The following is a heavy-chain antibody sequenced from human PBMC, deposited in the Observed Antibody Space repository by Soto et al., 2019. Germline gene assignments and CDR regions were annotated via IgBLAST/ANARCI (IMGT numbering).Heavy chain of an antibody. CDR3: ANRPIVGAAI. Sequence: QVQLQESGPGLVKPSCTLSLNCAVFGGSISNSNWWTWVRQPAGKVMDWIGEIFHSGSINYHWSLMGRVTISVAKDNNKFSLKLRSVTAADTAVSYCANRPIVGAAIWSQGTQVTVS. J-gene: IGHJ4*02. CDR1: GGSISNSNW. V-gene: IGHV4-4*02. CDR2: IFHSGSI. D-gene: IGHD1-26*01.